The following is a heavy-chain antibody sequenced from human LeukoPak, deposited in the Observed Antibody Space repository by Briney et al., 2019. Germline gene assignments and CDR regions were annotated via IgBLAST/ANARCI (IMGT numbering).Heavy chain of an antibody. CDR1: GFTFSSYW. J-gene: IGHJ3*02. CDR3: ARVATYYYGSGNAFDI. Sequence: GGALRLSCAASGFTFSSYWMSWVRQAPGKGLEWVANIKQDGSEKYYVDSVKGRFTISRDNTTNSLYLQMNSRRAEDTAVYYCARVATYYYGSGNAFDIWGQGTMVTVSS. CDR2: IKQDGSEK. D-gene: IGHD3-10*01. V-gene: IGHV3-7*01.